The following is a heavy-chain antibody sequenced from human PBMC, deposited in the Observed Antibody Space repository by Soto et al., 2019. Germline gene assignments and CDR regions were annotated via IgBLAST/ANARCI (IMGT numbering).Heavy chain of an antibody. D-gene: IGHD2-2*01. CDR2: LSHSGRT. CDR3: GHLKTDTEVTPAPPLFDS. Sequence: PSETLSLTCAVSGFSISSDSYWGWMRQSPGKGLEWIGTLSHSGRTFYSPSLKSRVTISADTTKNQFSLSLTSVTAADTAVYYCGHLKTDTEVTPAPPLFDSWGQGTLVTVSS. J-gene: IGHJ4*02. CDR1: GFSISSDSY. V-gene: IGHV4-38-2*01.